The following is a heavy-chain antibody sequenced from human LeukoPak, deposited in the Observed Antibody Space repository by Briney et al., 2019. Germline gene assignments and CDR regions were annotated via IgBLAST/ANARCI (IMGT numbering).Heavy chain of an antibody. CDR3: AKGYDYGDSSLDY. Sequence: GGSLRLSCAASGFTFSDYYMSWIRQAPGKGLEWVSYISSSGSTIYYADSVKGRFTISRDNAKNSLYLQMNSLRAEDTAVYYCAKGYDYGDSSLDYWGQGTLVTVSS. CDR2: ISSSGSTI. V-gene: IGHV3-11*01. CDR1: GFTFSDYY. D-gene: IGHD4-17*01. J-gene: IGHJ4*02.